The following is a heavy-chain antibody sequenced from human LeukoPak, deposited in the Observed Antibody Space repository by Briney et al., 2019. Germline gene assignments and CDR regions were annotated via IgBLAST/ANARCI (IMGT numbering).Heavy chain of an antibody. V-gene: IGHV3-23*01. CDR2: VSGSGDSA. CDR1: GFTFSSCA. D-gene: IGHD3-10*01. J-gene: IGHJ4*02. CDR3: AKEDLSVDRGTSDY. Sequence: GGSLRLSCAASGFTFSSCAMSWVRQAPGKGLEWVSAVSGSGDSAYYADSVKGRFTISRDNSKNTLYLQMNSLRVEDTAVYYCAKEDLSVDRGTSDYRGQGILVTVSS.